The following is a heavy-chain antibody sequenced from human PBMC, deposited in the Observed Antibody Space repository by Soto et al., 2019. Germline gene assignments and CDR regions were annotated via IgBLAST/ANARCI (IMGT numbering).Heavy chain of an antibody. D-gene: IGHD5-18*01. Sequence: QVQLVESGGGVVQPGRSLRLSCAASGFTFSSYGMHWVRQAPGKGLEWVAVIWYDGSNKYYADSVKGRFTISRDNSKNTLYLQMNSLRAEDTAVYYCARDPDRYSYAEGSRGGFDYWGQGTLVTVSS. CDR3: ARDPDRYSYAEGSRGGFDY. CDR1: GFTFSSYG. J-gene: IGHJ4*02. CDR2: IWYDGSNK. V-gene: IGHV3-33*01.